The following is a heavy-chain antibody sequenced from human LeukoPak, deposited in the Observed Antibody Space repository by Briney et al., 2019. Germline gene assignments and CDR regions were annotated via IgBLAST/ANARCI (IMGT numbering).Heavy chain of an antibody. CDR2: ISAYNGNT. CDR3: ARDRERVVATMGYY. Sequence: ASVKVSFKASGYTFTIYGISWVRQAPGQGLEWMGWISAYNGNTNYAQKLQGRVTMTTDTSTSTAYMELRSLGSDDTAVYYCARDRERVVATMGYYWGQGTLVTVSS. J-gene: IGHJ4*02. V-gene: IGHV1-18*01. CDR1: GYTFTIYG. D-gene: IGHD5-12*01.